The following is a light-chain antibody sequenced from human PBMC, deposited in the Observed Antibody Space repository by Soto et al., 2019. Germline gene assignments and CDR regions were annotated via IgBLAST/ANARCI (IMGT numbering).Light chain of an antibody. CDR3: QRYRTS. CDR1: QGVSRSY. CDR2: GAS. V-gene: IGKV3-20*01. J-gene: IGKJ4*01. Sequence: ESVFRQSPGTVSLSPGERVTLSCWASQGVSRSYLAWYQQKPGQPPRLLIYGASSRATGIPDRFSGSGSGTDFTLTITRLEPEDFAVYYCQRYRTSFGGGTKVEIK.